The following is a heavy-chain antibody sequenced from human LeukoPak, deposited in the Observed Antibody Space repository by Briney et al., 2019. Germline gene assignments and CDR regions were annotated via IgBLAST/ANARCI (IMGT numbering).Heavy chain of an antibody. Sequence: GGSLRLSCAASGFTFSSYAMSWVRQAPGKGLEWVSAISGSGGSTYHADSVKGRFTISRDNSKNTLYLQMNSLRAEDTAVYYCAKVRYSSGWSPYWGQGTLVTVSS. V-gene: IGHV3-23*01. CDR1: GFTFSSYA. J-gene: IGHJ4*02. CDR2: ISGSGGST. D-gene: IGHD6-19*01. CDR3: AKVRYSSGWSPY.